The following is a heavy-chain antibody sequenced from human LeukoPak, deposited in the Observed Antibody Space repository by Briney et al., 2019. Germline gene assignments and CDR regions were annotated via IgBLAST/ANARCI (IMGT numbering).Heavy chain of an antibody. Sequence: GASVKVSCKASGYTFTGYYMHWVRQAPGQGLEWMGWINPNSGGTNYAQKFQGRVTMTRDTSISTAYMELSRLRSDDTAVYYCARNTDMGGILSRPNCWGQGTLVTVSS. CDR2: INPNSGGT. J-gene: IGHJ4*02. CDR3: ARNTDMGGILSRPNC. V-gene: IGHV1-2*02. D-gene: IGHD3-10*01. CDR1: GYTFTGYY.